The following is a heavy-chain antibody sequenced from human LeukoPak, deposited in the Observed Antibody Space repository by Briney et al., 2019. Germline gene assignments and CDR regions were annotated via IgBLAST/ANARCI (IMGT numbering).Heavy chain of an antibody. CDR2: INHSGST. D-gene: IGHD3-3*01. V-gene: IGHV4-34*01. J-gene: IGHJ4*02. CDR1: GGSFSGYY. CDR3: ARGLNDSWTGENY. Sequence: PSETLSLTCAVYGGSFSGYYWSWIRQPPGKGLEWIGEINHSGSTNYNPSLKSRVTISLDTSKSQFSLKVRYVTAADTAVYYCARGLNDSWTGENYWGQGTLVTVSS.